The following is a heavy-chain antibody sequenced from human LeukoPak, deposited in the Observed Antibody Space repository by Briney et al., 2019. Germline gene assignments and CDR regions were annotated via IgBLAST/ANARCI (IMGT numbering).Heavy chain of an antibody. CDR2: ISWNSGSI. J-gene: IGHJ4*02. CDR1: GFTFGDYA. Sequence: GRSLRLSCAASGFTFGDYAMHWVRQAPGKGLKWVSGISWNSGSIGYADSVKGRFTISRDNAKNSLYLQMNSLRAEDMALYYCAKDINYDSSGGYFDYWGQGTLVTVSS. CDR3: AKDINYDSSGGYFDY. V-gene: IGHV3-9*03. D-gene: IGHD3-22*01.